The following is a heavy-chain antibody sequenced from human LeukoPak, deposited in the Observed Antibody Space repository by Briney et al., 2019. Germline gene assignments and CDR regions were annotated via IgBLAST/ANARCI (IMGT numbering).Heavy chain of an antibody. V-gene: IGHV4-59*01. CDR1: GGSISSYY. CDR2: IYYSGST. D-gene: IGHD5-18*01. J-gene: IGHJ4*02. CDR3: ARGALISYSYGPFDY. Sequence: SETLSLTCTVSGGSISSYYWSWIRQPPGKGLEWIGYIYYSGSTNYNPSLRSRVTISVDTSKNQFSLKLSSVAAADTAVYYCARGALISYSYGPFDYWGQGALVTVSS.